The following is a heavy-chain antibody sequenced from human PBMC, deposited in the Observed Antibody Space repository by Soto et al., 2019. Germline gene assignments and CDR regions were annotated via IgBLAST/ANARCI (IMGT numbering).Heavy chain of an antibody. D-gene: IGHD5-12*01. V-gene: IGHV6-1*01. CDR2: TYYRSKWYN. CDR3: ARENSGDGYNYLDY. J-gene: IGHJ4*02. Sequence: SQTLSLTCAISGDSVSSNSVAWNWIRQSPSRGLEWLGRTYYRSKWYNDYAVSVKSRITISPDTSKNQFSLQLNSVTAADTAVYYCARENSGDGYNYLDYWGQGALVTVSS. CDR1: GDSVSSNSVA.